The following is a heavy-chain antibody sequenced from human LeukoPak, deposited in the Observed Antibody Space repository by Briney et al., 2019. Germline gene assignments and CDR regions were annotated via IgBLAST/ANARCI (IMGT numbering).Heavy chain of an antibody. Sequence: GGSLRLSCATSGFTFSSYAMSWVRQAPGKGLEWVSSISGSGGNTYYVDSVKGRFTIPRDYSKNTLYLQMNSLRTEETAVYYCAKGPAMVRGTFDPWGQGTLVTVSS. CDR2: ISGSGGNT. CDR1: GFTFSSYA. J-gene: IGHJ5*02. CDR3: AKGPAMVRGTFDP. V-gene: IGHV3-23*01. D-gene: IGHD3-10*01.